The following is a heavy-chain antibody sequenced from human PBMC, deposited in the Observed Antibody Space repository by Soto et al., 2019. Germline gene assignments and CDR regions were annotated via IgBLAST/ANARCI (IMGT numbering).Heavy chain of an antibody. CDR3: TTHLWCGESTTDF. CDR2: IKTKTDGGTT. Sequence: PGGSLRRSFPDSVFIFSDVWMSWVRQAPGKGLEWVGRIKTKTDGGTTDYAAPVKGRFTVSRDDSKNTLYLQMNSLETEDTAVYYCTTHLWCGESTTDFWGQGT. V-gene: IGHV3-15*01. J-gene: IGHJ4*02. CDR1: VFIFSDVW. D-gene: IGHD3-10*01.